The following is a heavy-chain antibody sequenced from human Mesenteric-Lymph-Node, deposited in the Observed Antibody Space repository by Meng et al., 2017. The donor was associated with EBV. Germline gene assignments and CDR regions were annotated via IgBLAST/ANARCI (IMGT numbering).Heavy chain of an antibody. CDR2: INHSGST. Sequence: QVRLQQWGAGLLEPSEALSLTCAVYGGSFSGYYWSWIRQPPGKGLEWIGEINHSGSTNYNPSLKSRVTISVDTSKNQFSLKLSSVTAADTAVYYCARGEKGPIDYWGQGTLVTVSS. J-gene: IGHJ4*02. CDR3: ARGEKGPIDY. V-gene: IGHV4-34*01. CDR1: GGSFSGYY.